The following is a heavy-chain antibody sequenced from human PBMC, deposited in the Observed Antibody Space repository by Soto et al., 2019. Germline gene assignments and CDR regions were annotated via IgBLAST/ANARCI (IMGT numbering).Heavy chain of an antibody. D-gene: IGHD6-13*01. CDR1: GYSFTSYW. V-gene: IGHV5-51*01. Sequence: EVQLVQSGAEVKKPGESLKISCKGSGYSFTSYWIGWVRQMPGKGLELMGIIYPGDSDTRYSPSFQGQVTISADKSISTAYLQWSSLKASDTAMYYCARQQQLAFHEGGMDVWGQGTTVTVSS. J-gene: IGHJ6*02. CDR3: ARQQQLAFHEGGMDV. CDR2: IYPGDSDT.